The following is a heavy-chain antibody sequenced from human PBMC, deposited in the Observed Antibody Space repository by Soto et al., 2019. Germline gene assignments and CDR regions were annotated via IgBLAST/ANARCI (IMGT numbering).Heavy chain of an antibody. Sequence: SETLSLTCTVSGGSISNYYWSWIRQPPGMGLQWIGYIYDSGSTNYNPSLKSRVTISVDTSKNHFSLRLNSVTAADTAVYYCARVLGSGLFDYWGQGALVTVSS. V-gene: IGHV4-59*01. CDR1: GGSISNYY. CDR3: ARVLGSGLFDY. CDR2: IYDSGST. J-gene: IGHJ4*02. D-gene: IGHD3-10*01.